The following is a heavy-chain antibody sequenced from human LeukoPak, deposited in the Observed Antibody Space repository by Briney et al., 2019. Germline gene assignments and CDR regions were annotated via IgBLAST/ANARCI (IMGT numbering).Heavy chain of an antibody. V-gene: IGHV4-59*10. CDR3: ARGRDGYNFLNRGEYYYFDY. CDR1: GGSFSGYY. J-gene: IGHJ4*02. CDR2: IYTSGST. D-gene: IGHD5-24*01. Sequence: SETLSLTCAVYGGSFSGYYWNWIRQPAGKGLEWIGRIYTSGSTNYNPSLKSRVTISVDTSKNQFSLRLNSVTAADTAMYYCARGRDGYNFLNRGEYYYFDYWGQGTLITVSS.